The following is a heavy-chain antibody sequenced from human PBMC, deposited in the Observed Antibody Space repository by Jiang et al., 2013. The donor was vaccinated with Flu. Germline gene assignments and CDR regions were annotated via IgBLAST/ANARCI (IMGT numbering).Heavy chain of an antibody. CDR2: LWHDGSNK. D-gene: IGHD2-2*01. CDR3: ATLRGSSYDTYLMDF. J-gene: IGHJ4*02. V-gene: IGHV3-30*02. Sequence: MHWVRQAPGKGLEWVASLWHDGSNKYYVDPVKGRFTVSRENSKNTLFLQMNSLRVEDTAVYYCATLRGSSYDTYLMDFWGQGTLVTVSP.